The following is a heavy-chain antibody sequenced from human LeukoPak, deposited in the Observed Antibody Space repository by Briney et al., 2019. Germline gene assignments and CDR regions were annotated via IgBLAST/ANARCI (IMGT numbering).Heavy chain of an antibody. V-gene: IGHV4-61*02. CDR2: IYTSGST. CDR3: ARGCSSTSCYRGGFDY. J-gene: IGHJ4*02. Sequence: SETLSLTCTVSGGSISSGGYYWSWIRQPAGKGLEWIGRIYTSGSTNYNPPLKTRVTISLDTSKNRFSLELSSMTAADTAVYYCARGCSSTSCYRGGFDYWGQGTMVTVSS. D-gene: IGHD2-2*01. CDR1: GGSISSGGYY.